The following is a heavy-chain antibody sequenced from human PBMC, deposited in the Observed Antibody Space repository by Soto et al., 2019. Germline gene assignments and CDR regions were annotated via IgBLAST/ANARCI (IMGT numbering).Heavy chain of an antibody. D-gene: IGHD1-1*01. CDR2: FYWDDDK. CDR1: GFSLTTNGVG. CDR3: AYRKGAATGTGNWFDT. Sequence: SGPTLVNPTETLTLTCTFSGFSLTTNGVGVGWIRQPPGKPLEWLGLFYWDDDKRYSPSLQNRLTISKDTSKNQVVLTLANMAPEDTGTYYCAYRKGAATGTGNWFDTWGQ. V-gene: IGHV2-5*02. J-gene: IGHJ5*02.